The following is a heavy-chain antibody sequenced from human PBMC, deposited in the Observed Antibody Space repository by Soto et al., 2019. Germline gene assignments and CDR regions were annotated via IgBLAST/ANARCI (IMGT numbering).Heavy chain of an antibody. D-gene: IGHD3-10*01. Sequence: SETLSLTCTVSGGSISSSSYYWGWIRQPPGKGLEWIGSIYYSGSTYYNPSLKSRVTISVDTSKNQFSLKLSSVTAADTAVYYCARSSITMGHGYYYGMDVWGQGTTVTVSS. CDR3: ARSSITMGHGYYYGMDV. CDR1: GGSISSSSYY. J-gene: IGHJ6*02. CDR2: IYYSGST. V-gene: IGHV4-39*01.